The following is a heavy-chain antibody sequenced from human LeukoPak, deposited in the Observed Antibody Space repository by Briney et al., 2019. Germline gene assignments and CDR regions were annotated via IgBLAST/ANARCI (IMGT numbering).Heavy chain of an antibody. D-gene: IGHD6-13*01. J-gene: IGHJ6*03. CDR1: GFTFSSYW. CDR3: ARDRYSSSYYYYYYYMDV. CDR2: IKQDGSEK. Sequence: PGGSLRLSCAASGFTFSSYWMSWVRQAPGKGLEWVANIKQDGSEKYYVDSVKGRFTISRDNAKNSLYLQMNSLRAEDTAVYYCARDRYSSSYYYYYYYMDVWGKGTTVTISS. V-gene: IGHV3-7*01.